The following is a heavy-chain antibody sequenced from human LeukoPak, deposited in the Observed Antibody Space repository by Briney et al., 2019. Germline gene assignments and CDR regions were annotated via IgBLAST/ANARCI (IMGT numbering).Heavy chain of an antibody. CDR3: AKDISHSSGYYFFDY. V-gene: IGHV3-9*01. D-gene: IGHD3-22*01. Sequence: PGGSLRLSCAASGFTFDDYAMHWVRQGPGKGLEWVSGISWNSGSIAYADPVKGRFTISRDNAKNFLYLQMNSLRAEDTALYYCAKDISHSSGYYFFDYWGQGTLVTVSS. J-gene: IGHJ4*02. CDR2: ISWNSGSI. CDR1: GFTFDDYA.